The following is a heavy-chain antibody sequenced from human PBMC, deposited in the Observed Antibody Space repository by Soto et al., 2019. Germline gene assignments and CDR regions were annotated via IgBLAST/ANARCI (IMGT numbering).Heavy chain of an antibody. CDR2: IYYSGSP. Sequence: SETLSLTCTVSGGSISSYYWSWIRQPPGKGLEWIGYIYYSGSPHYNPSLKSRVTISIDTSRNQFSLRLSSMTAADTAVYYCARADSAHDYWGQGTLVTVSS. CDR1: GGSISSYY. J-gene: IGHJ4*02. D-gene: IGHD2-15*01. CDR3: ARADSAHDY. V-gene: IGHV4-59*12.